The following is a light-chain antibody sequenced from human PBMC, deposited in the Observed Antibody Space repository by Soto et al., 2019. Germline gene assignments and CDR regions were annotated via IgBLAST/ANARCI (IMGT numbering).Light chain of an antibody. CDR3: QQYERPPFT. V-gene: IGKV1-5*03. Sequence: DIQMTQSPSTMSASVGDRVTITCRASAGISDWLAWYQQWPGKAPNLLIYQASSLESGVPSRFTGTRSGTESTLTISSLQPDDFATYYCQQYERPPFTFGQGTKVEIK. J-gene: IGKJ1*01. CDR1: AGISDW. CDR2: QAS.